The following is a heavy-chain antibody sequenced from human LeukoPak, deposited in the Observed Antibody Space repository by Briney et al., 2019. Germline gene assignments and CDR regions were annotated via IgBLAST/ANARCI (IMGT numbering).Heavy chain of an antibody. CDR1: GGSISSYY. Sequence: PSETLSLTCTVSGGSISSYYWSWLRQPPGKGLEWVGYIYYSGSTNYNPSLKSRVTISVDTSKNQFFLKLSSVTAADTAVYYCARERGRDAFDIWGQGTMVTVSS. CDR3: ARERGRDAFDI. CDR2: IYYSGST. V-gene: IGHV4-59*01. J-gene: IGHJ3*02.